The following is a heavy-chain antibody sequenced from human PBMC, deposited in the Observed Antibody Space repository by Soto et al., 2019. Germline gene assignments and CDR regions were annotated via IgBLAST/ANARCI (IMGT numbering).Heavy chain of an antibody. Sequence: QVQLVQSGAEMKKPGASVKVSCKASGFAFGESYSHWMRQAPGQGPEWMGWMHPRSGGSNYAHKLQVRFTLTRDTSISTAYMELRGLKFADTAVYYCARGFAAVVTTGDRFDRCGQGTLVTVSA. CDR2: MHPRSGGS. V-gene: IGHV1-2*02. CDR1: GFAFGESY. J-gene: IGHJ1*01. CDR3: ARGFAAVVTTGDRFDR. D-gene: IGHD4-17*01.